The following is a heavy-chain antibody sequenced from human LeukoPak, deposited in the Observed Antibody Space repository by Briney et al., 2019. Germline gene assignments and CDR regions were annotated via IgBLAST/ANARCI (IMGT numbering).Heavy chain of an antibody. D-gene: IGHD7-27*01. V-gene: IGHV3-23*01. CDR1: GFTFSSYA. CDR2: ISGSGGST. Sequence: GGSLRLSCAASGFTFSSYAMSWVRQAPGKGLEWVSAISGSGGSTYYADSVKAQFTISRDNSKNTLYMQMNSLRAEDTALYYCAKATKNWGSGNYFDYWGQGTLVTVSS. J-gene: IGHJ4*02. CDR3: AKATKNWGSGNYFDY.